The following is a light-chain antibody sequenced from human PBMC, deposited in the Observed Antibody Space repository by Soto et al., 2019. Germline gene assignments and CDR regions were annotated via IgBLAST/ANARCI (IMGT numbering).Light chain of an antibody. CDR3: MQALQSLT. Sequence: EIVMTQSPLTRPVTPGEPASISCRSSQSLLYNNTYNYLDWYVPKPGQSPQLLIYFGSNRAPGVPDRFSGSGSGTDFTLNINRVEAEDVGTYYCMQALQSLTFGQGTRLEIK. CDR1: QSLLYNNTYNY. CDR2: FGS. J-gene: IGKJ5*01. V-gene: IGKV2-28*01.